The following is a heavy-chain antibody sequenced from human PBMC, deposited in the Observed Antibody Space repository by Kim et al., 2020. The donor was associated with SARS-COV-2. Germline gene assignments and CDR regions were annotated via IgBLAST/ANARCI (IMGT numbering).Heavy chain of an antibody. J-gene: IGHJ6*02. CDR3: ARVRSGRFIICYDYGMDV. D-gene: IGHD3-10*01. CDR1: GGSFSGYY. Sequence: SETLSLTCAVYGGSFSGYYWSWIRQPPGKGLEWIGEINHSGSTNYNPSLKSRVTLPVDTSKNQFSLKLSSVTAADTAVYYCARVRSGRFIICYDYGMDVWGQGTTVTVSS. CDR2: INHSGST. V-gene: IGHV4-34*01.